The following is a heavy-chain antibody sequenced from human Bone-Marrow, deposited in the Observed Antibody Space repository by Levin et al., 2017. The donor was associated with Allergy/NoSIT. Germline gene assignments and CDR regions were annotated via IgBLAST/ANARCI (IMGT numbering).Heavy chain of an antibody. J-gene: IGHJ1*01. CDR2: INNDGSTT. D-gene: IGHD6-19*01. CDR1: GFTFSGQW. CDR3: ARDPQWLVE. Sequence: GESLKISCAASGFTFSGQWMHWVRQAPGKGLVWVSRINNDGSTTDYADSVKGRFTISRDNAKNILYLQMNSLRVDDTAVYYCARDPQWLVEWGQGTLVTVSS. V-gene: IGHV3-74*01.